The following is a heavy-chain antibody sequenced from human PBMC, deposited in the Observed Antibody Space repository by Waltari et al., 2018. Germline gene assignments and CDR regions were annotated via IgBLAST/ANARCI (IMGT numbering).Heavy chain of an antibody. D-gene: IGHD4-17*01. CDR2: INWNGGST. CDR1: GFTFDDYG. Sequence: LVETGGGGVRPGGSLRLSCAASGFTFDDYGMSWVRQAPGKGLEWVSGINWNGGSTGYADSVKGRFTISRDNAKNSLYLQMNSLRAEDTALYHCARDNYGDYNRPDDAFDIWGQGTMVTVSS. V-gene: IGHV3-20*01. CDR3: ARDNYGDYNRPDDAFDI. J-gene: IGHJ3*02.